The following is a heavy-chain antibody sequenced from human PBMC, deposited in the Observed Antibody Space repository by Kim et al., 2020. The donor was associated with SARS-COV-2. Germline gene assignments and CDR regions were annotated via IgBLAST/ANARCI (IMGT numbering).Heavy chain of an antibody. J-gene: IGHJ4*02. Sequence: IHNPSLKSRVPISLDMSKDQFSLKLTSVTAADTAVYYCARTTLGSYLDSWGQGTLVTVSS. CDR3: ARTTLGSYLDS. V-gene: IGHV4-4*02. D-gene: IGHD2-2*03.